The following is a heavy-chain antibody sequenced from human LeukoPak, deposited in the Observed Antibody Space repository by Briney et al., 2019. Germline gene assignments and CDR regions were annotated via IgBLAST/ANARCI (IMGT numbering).Heavy chain of an antibody. CDR2: ISGSGGST. CDR3: AKDYEDSVVVVAATPGAFDI. D-gene: IGHD2-15*01. V-gene: IGHV3-23*01. Sequence: PGGSLRLSCAASGFTFSSYAMSWVRQAPGKGLEWVSAISGSGGSTYYADSVKGRFTIFRDNSKNTLYLQMNSLRAEDTAVYYCAKDYEDSVVVVAATPGAFDIWGQGTMVTVSS. J-gene: IGHJ3*02. CDR1: GFTFSSYA.